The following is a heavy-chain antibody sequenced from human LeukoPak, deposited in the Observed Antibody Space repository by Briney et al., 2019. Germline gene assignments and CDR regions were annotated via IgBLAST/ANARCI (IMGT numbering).Heavy chain of an antibody. J-gene: IGHJ4*02. Sequence: ASVKVSCKASGYTFTSNYIHWVRLAPGQGLEWMGMIYPRDGSTSYAQKFQGRVTVTRDTSTSTVHMELSGLRSEDTAVYYCARDQEGFDYWGQGTLVTVSS. CDR3: ARDQEGFDY. CDR2: IYPRDGST. V-gene: IGHV1-46*01. CDR1: GYTFTSNY.